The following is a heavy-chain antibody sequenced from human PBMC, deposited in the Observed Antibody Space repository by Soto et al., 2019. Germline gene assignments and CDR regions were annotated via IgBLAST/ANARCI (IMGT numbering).Heavy chain of an antibody. V-gene: IGHV3-30*18. CDR3: AKEKGGIAVAASSFDY. CDR1: GFTFSSYG. J-gene: IGHJ4*02. CDR2: ISYDGSNK. Sequence: HLGGSLRLSCAASGFTFSSYGMHWVRQAPGKGLEWVAVISYDGSNKYYADSVKGRFTISRDNSKNTLYLQMNSLRAEDTAVYYCAKEKGGIAVAASSFDYWGQGTLVTVSS. D-gene: IGHD6-19*01.